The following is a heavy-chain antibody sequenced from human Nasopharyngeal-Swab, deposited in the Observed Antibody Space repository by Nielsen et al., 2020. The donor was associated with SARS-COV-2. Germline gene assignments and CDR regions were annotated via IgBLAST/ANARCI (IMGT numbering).Heavy chain of an antibody. CDR1: GFTFSSYS. Sequence: GASLQISCAASGFTFSSYSMNWVRQAPGKGLEWVSYISSSSSTIYYADSVKGRFTISRDNAKNSLYLQMNSLRAEDTAAYYCARSLYYYDSSGYPSSYYFDYWGQGTLVTVSS. CDR3: ARSLYYYDSSGYPSSYYFDY. V-gene: IGHV3-48*01. J-gene: IGHJ4*02. CDR2: ISSSSSTI. D-gene: IGHD3-22*01.